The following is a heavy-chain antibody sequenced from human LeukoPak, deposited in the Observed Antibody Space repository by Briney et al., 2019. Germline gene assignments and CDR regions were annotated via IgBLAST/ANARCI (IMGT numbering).Heavy chain of an antibody. D-gene: IGHD1-26*01. J-gene: IGHJ6*03. CDR2: ISYDGSNK. Sequence: TGGSLRLSCAASGFTFSSYAMHWVRQPPGKGLEWVAVISYDGSNKYYADSVKGRFTISRDNSKNTLYLQMNSLRAEDTAVYYCARDAPEVGYYYMDVWGKGTTVTVSS. CDR3: ARDAPEVGYYYMDV. CDR1: GFTFSSYA. V-gene: IGHV3-30*04.